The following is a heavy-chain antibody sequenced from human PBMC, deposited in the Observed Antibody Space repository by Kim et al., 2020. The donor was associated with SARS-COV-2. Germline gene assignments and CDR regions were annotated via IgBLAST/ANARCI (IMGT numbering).Heavy chain of an antibody. V-gene: IGHV3-15*01. CDR3: TTATWC. J-gene: IGHJ4*02. D-gene: IGHD2-15*01. CDR2: SDGETT. Sequence: SDGETTDYAAPVKGRFTISRDDSKNTLYLQMNSLKTEDTAVYYCTTATWCWGQGTLVTVSS.